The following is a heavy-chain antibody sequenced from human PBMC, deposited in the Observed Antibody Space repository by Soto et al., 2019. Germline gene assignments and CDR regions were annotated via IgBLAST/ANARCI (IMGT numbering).Heavy chain of an antibody. CDR3: AGGWYFFDY. CDR2: ISFDGSNK. D-gene: IGHD6-19*01. V-gene: IGHV3-30*03. Sequence: WGSLRLSCAASGFSFSNYVMHWARQAPGKGLEWVAGISFDGSNKYHADSVKGRFTISRDNSKNTLYLQMNSLRTEDTAVYYCAGGWYFFDYCGQGTLVTVSS. CDR1: GFSFSNYV. J-gene: IGHJ4*02.